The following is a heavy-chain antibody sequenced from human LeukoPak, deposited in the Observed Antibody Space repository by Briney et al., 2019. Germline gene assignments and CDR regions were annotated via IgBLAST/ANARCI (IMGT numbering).Heavy chain of an antibody. CDR3: ARWQEDDEAYYFDY. J-gene: IGHJ4*02. CDR1: GVTFSSYG. CDR2: ISYDGSNK. Sequence: GGSLRLSCAASGVTFSSYGMHWVRQAPGKGLEWVAVISYDGSNKYYADSVKGRFTISRDNSKNTLYLQMNSLRAEDTAVYYCARWQEDDEAYYFDYWGQGTLVSVSS. D-gene: IGHD5-24*01. V-gene: IGHV3-30*03.